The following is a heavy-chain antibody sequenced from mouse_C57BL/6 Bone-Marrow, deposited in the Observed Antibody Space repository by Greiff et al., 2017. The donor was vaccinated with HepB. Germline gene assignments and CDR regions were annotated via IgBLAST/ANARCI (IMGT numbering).Heavy chain of an antibody. CDR3: ARHPAGYFDV. CDR1: GFTFSDYG. Sequence: EVKLMESGGGLVQPGGSLKLSCAASGFTFSDYGMAWVRQAPRKGPEWVAFISNLAYSIYYADTVTGRFTISRENAKNTLYLEMSSLRSEDTAMYYCARHPAGYFDVWGTGTTVTVSS. CDR2: ISNLAYSI. V-gene: IGHV5-15*01. J-gene: IGHJ1*03.